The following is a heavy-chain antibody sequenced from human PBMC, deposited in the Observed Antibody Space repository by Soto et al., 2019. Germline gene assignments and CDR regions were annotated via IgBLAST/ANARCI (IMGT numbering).Heavy chain of an antibody. Sequence: ASVKVSCKASGYTFTSYGISWVRQAPGQGLEWMGWISAYNGNTNYAQKLQGRVTMTTDTSTSTAYMELRSLRSDDTAVYYCARDYDYYDSSGYYYWGQGTLVTVSS. CDR1: GYTFTSYG. D-gene: IGHD3-22*01. V-gene: IGHV1-18*01. CDR2: ISAYNGNT. J-gene: IGHJ4*02. CDR3: ARDYDYYDSSGYYY.